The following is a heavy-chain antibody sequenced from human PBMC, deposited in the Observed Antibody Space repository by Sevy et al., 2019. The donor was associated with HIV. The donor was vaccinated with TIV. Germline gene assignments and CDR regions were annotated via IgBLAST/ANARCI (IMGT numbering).Heavy chain of an antibody. CDR3: ARHRRRWELGVNWFDP. V-gene: IGHV1-18*01. CDR1: GYTFTSYG. Sequence: ASVKVSCKASGYTFTSYGITWVRQAPGQGLEWMGWISADNGKTEYAQKVQGRVNMTTDTSTSTAYMELRSLRSDDTAVYYCARHRRRWELGVNWFDPWGQGTLVTVSS. D-gene: IGHD7-27*01. J-gene: IGHJ5*02. CDR2: ISADNGKT.